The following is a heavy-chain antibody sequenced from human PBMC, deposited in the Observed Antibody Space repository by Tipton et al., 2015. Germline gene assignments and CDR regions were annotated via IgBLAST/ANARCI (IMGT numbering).Heavy chain of an antibody. CDR1: GGSISRSSSY. CDR2: VYYSGST. CDR3: ARQWLQLQSWFDP. Sequence: PGLVKPSETLSLTCNVSGGSISRSSSYWGWIRQPPGKGLEWIGTVYYSGSTYYNPSLKSRVTISVDTSKNQFSLKLSSVTAADTAVYYCARQWLQLQSWFDPWGQGTLVTVSS. V-gene: IGHV4-39*01. J-gene: IGHJ5*02. D-gene: IGHD5-24*01.